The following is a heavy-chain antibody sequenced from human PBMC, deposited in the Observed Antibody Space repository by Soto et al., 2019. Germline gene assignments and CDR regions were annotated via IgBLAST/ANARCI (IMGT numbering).Heavy chain of an antibody. Sequence: GSLRLSCAASGFTFRGDAMSWVRQAPGKGLEWVSSISGSGEMTHYADSVKGRFTISRDNAKNTLYLQMESLRAEDTALYYCARPEMTYNWNDWGQGALVTVSS. V-gene: IGHV3-23*01. CDR1: GFTFRGDA. CDR2: ISGSGEMT. CDR3: ARPEMTYNWND. J-gene: IGHJ4*02. D-gene: IGHD1-20*01.